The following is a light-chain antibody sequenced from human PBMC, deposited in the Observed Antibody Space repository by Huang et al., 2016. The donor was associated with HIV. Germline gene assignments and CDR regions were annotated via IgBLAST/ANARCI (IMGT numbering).Light chain of an antibody. CDR3: QQYFTIPFT. Sequence: DVQMTQSPSSLPASAGDRVTITCRASQALAHSVAWYQLKPGQAPKLLIYDASRLETGVPSRFSGSASGTDYTLTITILQPEDFAIYYCQQYFTIPFTFGPGTRVD. J-gene: IGKJ3*01. V-gene: IGKV1-NL1*01. CDR2: DAS. CDR1: QALAHS.